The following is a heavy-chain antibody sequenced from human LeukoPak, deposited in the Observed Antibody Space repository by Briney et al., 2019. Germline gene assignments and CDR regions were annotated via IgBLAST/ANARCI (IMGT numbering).Heavy chain of an antibody. CDR2: INPSGGST. D-gene: IGHD3-10*01. V-gene: IGHV1-46*01. CDR3: ARVGDSGSPFDY. Sequence: GASVKVSXKASGYTFTSYYMHWVRQAPGQGLEWLGIINPSGGSTSYAQKFQGRVTMTRDTSTSTVYMEVSSLRSEDTAVYYCARVGDSGSPFDYWGQGTLVTVSS. J-gene: IGHJ4*02. CDR1: GYTFTSYY.